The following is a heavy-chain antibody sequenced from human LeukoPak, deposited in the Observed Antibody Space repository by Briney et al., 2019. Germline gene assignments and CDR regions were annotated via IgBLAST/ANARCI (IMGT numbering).Heavy chain of an antibody. Sequence: GASVKVSCKASGYTFTGYYMHWVRQAPGQGLEWMGWINPNSGGTNYAQKFQGRVTMTRDTSISTAYMELSRLRSDDTAVYYCSREGNERYQLLPFDYWGQGTLVTVSS. J-gene: IGHJ4*02. V-gene: IGHV1-2*02. CDR1: GYTFTGYY. CDR2: INPNSGGT. CDR3: SREGNERYQLLPFDY. D-gene: IGHD2-2*01.